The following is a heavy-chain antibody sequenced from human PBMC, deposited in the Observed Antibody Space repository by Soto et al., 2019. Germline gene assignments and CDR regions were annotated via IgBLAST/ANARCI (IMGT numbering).Heavy chain of an antibody. CDR2: IITIFGTA. Sequence: QVQLVQSGAEVRKPGSSVKVSCKASGGTFSRHAISWVRQAPGQGLEWMGGIITIFGTANHAQKFQGRVKNIADEFTSTVDMELSSLRSEDTAMYYCARGWGDHSHVYYYAYWGQGTLVIVSS. CDR1: GGTFSRHA. V-gene: IGHV1-69*01. J-gene: IGHJ4*02. CDR3: ARGWGDHSHVYYYAY. D-gene: IGHD3-22*01.